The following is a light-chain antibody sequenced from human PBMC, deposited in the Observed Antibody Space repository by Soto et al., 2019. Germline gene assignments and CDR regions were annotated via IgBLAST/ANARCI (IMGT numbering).Light chain of an antibody. CDR1: SSNIGSSA. J-gene: IGLJ1*01. CDR2: SNN. CDR3: VAWDDSLNDYV. V-gene: IGLV1-44*01. Sequence: QSVLTQPPSASGTPGQRITISCSGSSSNIGSSAVNWYQQLPETAPKLLIYSNNQRPSGVPDRFSGSKSGTSASLAISGLQSEDEADYYCVAWDDSLNDYVFGTGTKPPS.